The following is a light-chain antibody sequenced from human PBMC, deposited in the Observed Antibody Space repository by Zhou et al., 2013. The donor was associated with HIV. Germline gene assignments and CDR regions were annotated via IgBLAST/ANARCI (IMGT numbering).Light chain of an antibody. V-gene: IGKV1-5*03. CDR2: KAS. Sequence: DIQMTQSPSTLSASVGDRVTITCRASQDIRTWVAWYQQKPGKVPKLLIYKASSLESGVPSRFSGSGFGTEFTLTISSLQPEDFATYYCHHFDSFPWTFGQGTKVEIK. CDR1: QDIRTW. J-gene: IGKJ1*01. CDR3: HHFDSFPWT.